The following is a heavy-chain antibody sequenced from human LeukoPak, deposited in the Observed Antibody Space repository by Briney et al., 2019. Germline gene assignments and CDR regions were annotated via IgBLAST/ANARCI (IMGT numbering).Heavy chain of an antibody. CDR2: IYYSGST. CDR3: AKPLHYYYSNAAWYFDL. J-gene: IGHJ2*01. CDR1: GGSISSSSYY. V-gene: IGHV4-39*01. Sequence: SETLSLTCTVSGGSISSSSYYWGWTRQPPGKGLEWIGSIYYSGSTYYNPSLKSRVTISVDTSKNQFSLKLSSVTAADTAVYYCAKPLHYYYSNAAWYFDLWGRGTLVTVSS. D-gene: IGHD3-22*01.